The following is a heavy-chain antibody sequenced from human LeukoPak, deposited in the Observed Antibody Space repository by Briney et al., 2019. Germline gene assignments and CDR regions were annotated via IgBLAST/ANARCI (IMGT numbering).Heavy chain of an antibody. Sequence: ASVKVSCKASGYTFTGYYMHWVRQAPGQGLEWMGIINPSGGSTSYAQKFQGRVTMTRDTSTSTVYMELSSLRSEDTAVYYCARDRLLLGWFGELYPPVTYYYMDVWGKGTTVTISS. D-gene: IGHD3-10*01. CDR3: ARDRLLLGWFGELYPPVTYYYMDV. V-gene: IGHV1-46*01. J-gene: IGHJ6*03. CDR2: INPSGGST. CDR1: GYTFTGYY.